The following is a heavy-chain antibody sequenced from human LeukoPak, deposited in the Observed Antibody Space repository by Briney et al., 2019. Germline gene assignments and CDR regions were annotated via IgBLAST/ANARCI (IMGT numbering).Heavy chain of an antibody. CDR2: IYYSGST. V-gene: IGHV4-31*03. CDR3: ARRTAYGGNFDY. CDR1: GGSISSGGYY. D-gene: IGHD4-23*01. Sequence: SETLSLTCTVSGGSISSGGYYWSWIRQHPGKGLEWIGYIYYSGSTYYNPSLKSRVTISVDTSKNQFSLKLSSVTAADTAVYYCARRTAYGGNFDYWGQGTLSPSPQ. J-gene: IGHJ4*02.